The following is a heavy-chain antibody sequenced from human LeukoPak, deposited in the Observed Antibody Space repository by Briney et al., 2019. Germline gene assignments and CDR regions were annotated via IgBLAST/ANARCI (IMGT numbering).Heavy chain of an antibody. Sequence: SETLSLTCTVSARSISSYYWSWVRQPPGKGLEWIGYIYYSGSTNYNPSLKSRVTISVDTSKNQFSLKLSSVADADTAVYYSARLKYCYVISGYPLDYWGQGTLVTVSS. J-gene: IGHJ4*02. CDR1: ARSISSYY. V-gene: IGHV4-59*08. D-gene: IGHD3-22*01. CDR3: ARLKYCYVISGYPLDY. CDR2: IYYSGST.